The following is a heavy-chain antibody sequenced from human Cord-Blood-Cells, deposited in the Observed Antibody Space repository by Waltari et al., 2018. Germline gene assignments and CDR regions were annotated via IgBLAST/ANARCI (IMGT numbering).Heavy chain of an antibody. CDR2: IIPIFGTA. V-gene: IGHV1-69*01. J-gene: IGHJ4*02. CDR1: GDTFSSYA. CDR3: ARSYCSSTSCYTGFDY. D-gene: IGHD2-2*02. Sequence: QVQLVQSGAEVKKPGSSVKVSCKASGDTFSSYAISWVRQAPGQGLEWMGGIIPIFGTANYAQKFQGRVTITADESTSTAYMELSSLRSEDTAVYYCARSYCSSTSCYTGFDYWGQGTLVTVSS.